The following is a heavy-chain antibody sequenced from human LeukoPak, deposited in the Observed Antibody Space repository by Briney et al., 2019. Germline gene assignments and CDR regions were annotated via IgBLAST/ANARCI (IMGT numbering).Heavy chain of an antibody. Sequence: PGGSLRLSCAASGFTFSSYSMYWVRQAPGKGLEWVSSISSSSSYIYYADSVKGRFTISRDNAKNSLYLQMNSLRAEDTAVYYRARGAFAGGYFDYWGQGTLVTVSS. CDR3: ARGAFAGGYFDY. D-gene: IGHD6-13*01. V-gene: IGHV3-21*01. CDR1: GFTFSSYS. CDR2: ISSSSSYI. J-gene: IGHJ4*02.